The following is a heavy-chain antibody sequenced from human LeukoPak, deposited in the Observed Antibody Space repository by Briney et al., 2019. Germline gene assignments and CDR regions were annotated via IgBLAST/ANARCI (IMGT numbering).Heavy chain of an antibody. V-gene: IGHV4-39*07. D-gene: IGHD6-13*01. J-gene: IGHJ5*02. Sequence: TSETLSLTCTVSGGSISSSSYYWGWIRQPPGKGLEWIGSIYYSGSTYYNPSLKSRVTISVDTSKNQFSLKLSSVTAADTAVYYCARSLRQQLTFDPWGQGTLVTVSS. CDR1: GGSISSSSYY. CDR3: ARSLRQQLTFDP. CDR2: IYYSGST.